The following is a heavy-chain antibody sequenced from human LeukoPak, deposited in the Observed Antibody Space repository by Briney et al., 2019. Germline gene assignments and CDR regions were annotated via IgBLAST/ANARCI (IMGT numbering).Heavy chain of an antibody. Sequence: EALKIHCKGSGYRLTSYWIGWVRPMPGKGLEWMGIIYPGDSDPRYTPSFQGQVTISAAKSISTAYLQWSSMKASDTAMDYCARQRRSDYGVRGAFDIWGQGTMVTVSS. CDR3: ARQRRSDYGVRGAFDI. CDR2: IYPGDSDP. V-gene: IGHV5-51*01. J-gene: IGHJ3*02. CDR1: GYRLTSYW. D-gene: IGHD4-17*01.